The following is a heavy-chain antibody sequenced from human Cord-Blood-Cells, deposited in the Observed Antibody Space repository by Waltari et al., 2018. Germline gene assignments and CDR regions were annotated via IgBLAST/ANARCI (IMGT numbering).Heavy chain of an antibody. CDR3: ARAVVVVVAATQGDWFDP. Sequence: EVQLVESGGGLVQPGGSLRLSCAASGFTFSSYWMSWVRQAPGKGLEGVANIKQDGSEKYDVDSVKGRFTISRDNAKNSLYLQMNSLRAEDTAVYYCARAVVVVVAATQGDWFDPWGQGTLVTVSS. CDR1: GFTFSSYW. V-gene: IGHV3-7*01. D-gene: IGHD2-15*01. J-gene: IGHJ5*02. CDR2: IKQDGSEK.